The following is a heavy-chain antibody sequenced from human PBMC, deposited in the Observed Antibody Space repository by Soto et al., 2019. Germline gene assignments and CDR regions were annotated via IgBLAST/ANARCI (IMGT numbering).Heavy chain of an antibody. D-gene: IGHD6-13*01. CDR1: GGSISSGGYY. Sequence: QVQLQESGPGLVKPSQTLSLTCTVSGGSISSGGYYWSWIRQHPGKGLEWIGYIYYRGSTYYNPSLKCPVTISVDTYKNQFSLKMSSVTAADTAVYYCARDLKKQLVLHYFDYWGQGTLVTVSS. CDR3: ARDLKKQLVLHYFDY. CDR2: IYYRGST. V-gene: IGHV4-31*01. J-gene: IGHJ4*02.